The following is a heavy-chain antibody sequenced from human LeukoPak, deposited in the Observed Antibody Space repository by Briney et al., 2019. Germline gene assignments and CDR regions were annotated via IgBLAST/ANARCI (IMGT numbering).Heavy chain of an antibody. V-gene: IGHV1-46*01. Sequence: ASVKVTCKASGYPFTSSYIHWVRQAPGQGLEWMGILNTSAGRTVYAQDFQGRVTMTRDVSTSTVYMELSSLTSEDKAVYYCARGGATATYFWGYLYYWGQGTLVTVSS. CDR1: GYPFTSSY. CDR3: ARGGATATYFWGYLYY. CDR2: LNTSAGRT. D-gene: IGHD3-16*01. J-gene: IGHJ4*02.